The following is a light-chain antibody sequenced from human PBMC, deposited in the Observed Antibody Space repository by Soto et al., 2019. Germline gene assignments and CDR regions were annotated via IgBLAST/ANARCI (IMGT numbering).Light chain of an antibody. J-gene: IGLJ2*01. V-gene: IGLV2-8*01. CDR2: DVT. CDR1: RSDVGGYNF. Sequence: QSVLTQPASVSGSPGQSITISCTGTRSDVGGYNFVSWFQQHPGKAPKLIIYDVTERPSGVPDRFSGSKSGNTASLTVSGLRADDEAVYYCNSYAGGDSFDVIFGGGTKVTVL. CDR3: NSYAGGDSFDVI.